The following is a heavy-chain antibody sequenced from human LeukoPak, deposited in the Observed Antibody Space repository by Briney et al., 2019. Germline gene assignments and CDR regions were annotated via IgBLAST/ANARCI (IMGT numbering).Heavy chain of an antibody. CDR3: ARRGNYFGGFDY. CDR2: ISGSGDNT. CDR1: GFTFSNND. V-gene: IGHV3-23*01. D-gene: IGHD1-26*01. J-gene: IGHJ4*02. Sequence: PGGSLRLSCAASGFTFSNNDMSWVRQAPGKGLEWVSAISGSGDNTNYGDSVKGRFTISRDNAKNRLFLQMNSLRVEDTAIYYCARRGNYFGGFDYWGQGTLVSVPS.